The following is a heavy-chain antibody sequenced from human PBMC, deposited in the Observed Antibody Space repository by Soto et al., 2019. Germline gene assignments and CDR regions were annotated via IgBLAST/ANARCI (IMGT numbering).Heavy chain of an antibody. Sequence: QVQLQQWGAGLLKPSETLSLTCAVYGGSFSGYYWSWIRQPPGKGLEWIGEINHSGSTNYNPSLKSRVTISVDTSKNQFSLKLSSVTAADTAVYYCARSLGYGYFPYYFDYWGQGTLVTVSS. CDR3: ARSLGYGYFPYYFDY. CDR2: INHSGST. J-gene: IGHJ4*02. CDR1: GGSFSGYY. V-gene: IGHV4-34*01. D-gene: IGHD5-18*01.